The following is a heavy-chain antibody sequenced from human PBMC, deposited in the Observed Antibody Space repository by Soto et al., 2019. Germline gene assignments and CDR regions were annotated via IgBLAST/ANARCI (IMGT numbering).Heavy chain of an antibody. CDR1: GFTFSSYS. V-gene: IGHV3-48*02. CDR2: IEGVSRNI. Sequence: GGSLRLSCAGSGFTFSSYSMNWVRQAPGKGLEWVAYIEGVSRNIYNADSVKGRFTISRDNAKSSLYLQMNSLRDEDTAVYYCTVDRILVADVDFWGQGTLVTVSS. D-gene: IGHD5-12*01. CDR3: TVDRILVADVDF. J-gene: IGHJ4*02.